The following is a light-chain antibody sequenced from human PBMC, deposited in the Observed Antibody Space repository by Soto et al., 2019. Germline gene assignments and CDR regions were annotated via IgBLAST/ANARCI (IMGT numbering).Light chain of an antibody. CDR2: EVN. CDR3: SSYTSDSTYV. V-gene: IGLV2-14*01. Sequence: QSVLTQPASVSGSPGQSITISCTVTSSDVGRYRYVSWYQQHPGKAPKLIIYEVNNRPSGVSFRFSGSKSGNTASLTISGLQAEDEAEYYCSSYTSDSTYVFGTGTKVTV. J-gene: IGLJ1*01. CDR1: SSDVGRYRY.